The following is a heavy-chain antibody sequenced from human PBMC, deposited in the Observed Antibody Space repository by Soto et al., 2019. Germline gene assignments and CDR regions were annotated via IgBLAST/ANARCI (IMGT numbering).Heavy chain of an antibody. CDR2: ISYDGSNK. Sequence: VQLVESGGGVVQPGRSLRLSCAASGFTFSSYAMHWVRQAPGKGLEWVAVISYDGSNKYYADSVKGRFTISRDNSKNTLYLQMNSLRAEDTAVYYCAGYGYSSALDAFDIWGQGTMVTVSS. CDR3: AGYGYSSALDAFDI. J-gene: IGHJ3*02. V-gene: IGHV3-30-3*01. D-gene: IGHD6-19*01. CDR1: GFTFSSYA.